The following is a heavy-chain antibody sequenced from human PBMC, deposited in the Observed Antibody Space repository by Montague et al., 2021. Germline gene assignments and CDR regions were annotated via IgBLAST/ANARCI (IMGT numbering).Heavy chain of an antibody. CDR3: ARVWDWLSVGYYHYSMDV. Sequence: SLRLSCAASGFTVRSNYMSWVRQAPGKGLEWVSVLYSGGPTYYADSVKGRFTISRDNSKNTVNLQMNSLRAEDTAVYYCARVWDWLSVGYYHYSMDVWGQGTTVTVSS. J-gene: IGHJ6*02. D-gene: IGHD3/OR15-3a*01. CDR1: GFTVRSNY. V-gene: IGHV3-53*01. CDR2: LYSGGPT.